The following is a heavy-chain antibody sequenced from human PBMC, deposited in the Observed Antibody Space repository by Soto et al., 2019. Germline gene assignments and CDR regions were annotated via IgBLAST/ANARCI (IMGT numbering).Heavy chain of an antibody. CDR1: GYTFTSYG. V-gene: IGHV1-18*04. J-gene: IGHJ6*02. Sequence: ASVKVSCKASGYTFTSYGISWVRQAPGQGLEWMGWISAYNGNTNYAQKLQGRVTMTTDTSTSTAYMELRSLRSDDTAAYYCARRYCSSTSCYGPYYYYGMDVWGQGTTVTVSS. CDR3: ARRYCSSTSCYGPYYYYGMDV. CDR2: ISAYNGNT. D-gene: IGHD2-2*01.